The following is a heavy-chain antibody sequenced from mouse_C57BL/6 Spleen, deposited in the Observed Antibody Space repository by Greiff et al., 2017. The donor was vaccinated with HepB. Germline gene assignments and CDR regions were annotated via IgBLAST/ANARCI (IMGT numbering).Heavy chain of an antibody. V-gene: IGHV1-81*01. CDR3: ARTLITTVVEGYAMDY. J-gene: IGHJ4*01. CDR1: GYTFTSYG. CDR2: IYPRSGNT. Sequence: VKVVESGAELARPGASVKLSCKASGYTFTSYGISWVKQRTGQGLEWIGEIYPRSGNTYYNEKFKGKATLTADKSSSTAYMELRSLTSEDSAVYFCARTLITTVVEGYAMDYWGQGTSVTVSS. D-gene: IGHD1-1*01.